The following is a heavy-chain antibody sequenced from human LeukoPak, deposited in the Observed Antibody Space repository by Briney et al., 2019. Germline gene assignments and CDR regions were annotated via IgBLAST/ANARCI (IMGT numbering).Heavy chain of an antibody. V-gene: IGHV3-74*01. D-gene: IGHD5-12*01. CDR3: AKDFTGYSDI. Sequence: GGSLRLSCVDSEFTLSSYWVHWVRQPPGKGLVWVARINPDGGITNYADSVRGRFTISRDNAKNTLYLQMNSLRAEDTAVYYCAKDFTGYSDIWGQGTLVTVSS. CDR1: EFTLSSYW. J-gene: IGHJ4*02. CDR2: INPDGGIT.